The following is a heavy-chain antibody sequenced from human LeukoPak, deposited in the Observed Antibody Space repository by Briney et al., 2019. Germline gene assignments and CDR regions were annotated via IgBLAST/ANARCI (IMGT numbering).Heavy chain of an antibody. CDR1: GYTFTSYG. D-gene: IGHD1-26*01. CDR3: GRVGSGSYAMSFDY. Sequence: GASVKVSCKASGYTFTSYGISWVRQAPGQGLEWMGWISAYNGNTNYAQKLQGRVTMTTDTSTSTAYMELRSLRSDDTGVYYCGRVGSGSYAMSFDYGGKGNLVTVSS. V-gene: IGHV1-18*01. CDR2: ISAYNGNT. J-gene: IGHJ4*02.